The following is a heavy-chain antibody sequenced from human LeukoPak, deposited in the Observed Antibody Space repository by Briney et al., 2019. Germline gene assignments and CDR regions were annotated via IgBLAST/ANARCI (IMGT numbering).Heavy chain of an antibody. CDR1: GGSFSGYY. CDR3: ARGHIDSGSYRPTLFDY. J-gene: IGHJ4*02. D-gene: IGHD1-26*01. Sequence: SETLSLTCAVYGGSFSGYYWSWIRQPPGKGLEWIWEINHSGSTNYNPSLKSRVTISVDTSKNQFSLKLSSVTAADTAVYYCARGHIDSGSYRPTLFDYWGQGTLVTVSS. V-gene: IGHV4-34*01. CDR2: INHSGST.